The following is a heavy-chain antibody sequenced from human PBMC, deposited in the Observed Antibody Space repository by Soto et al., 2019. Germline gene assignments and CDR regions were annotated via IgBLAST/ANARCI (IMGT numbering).Heavy chain of an antibody. J-gene: IGHJ6*02. CDR1: GGSFSGYX. Sequence: SETLSLTCGVSGGSFSGYXRXWXRXXPXXXLEWIGEINHSGSTNYNPSLKSRVTISVDTPKNRVSLKLSSVTAAGTAVYYCASLYGSGSYDGYYYGLDVWGQGTTVTVSS. CDR2: INHSGST. CDR3: ASLYGSGSYDGYYYGLDV. V-gene: IGHV4-34*01. D-gene: IGHD3-10*01.